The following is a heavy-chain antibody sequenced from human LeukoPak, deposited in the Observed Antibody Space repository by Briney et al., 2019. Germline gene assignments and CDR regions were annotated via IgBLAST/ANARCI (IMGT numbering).Heavy chain of an antibody. D-gene: IGHD6-19*01. J-gene: IGHJ5*02. CDR3: VKDWESKSSGWLTRNWFDP. CDR2: ISWNSGTI. V-gene: IGHV3-9*01. Sequence: GRSLRLSCAASGFTFDDYAMHWVRQAPGKGLEWVSGISWNSGTIGYADSVKGRFTISRDNARNSLYLQMNSLRADDTSLYYCVKDWESKSSGWLTRNWFDPRGQGTLVTVSS. CDR1: GFTFDDYA.